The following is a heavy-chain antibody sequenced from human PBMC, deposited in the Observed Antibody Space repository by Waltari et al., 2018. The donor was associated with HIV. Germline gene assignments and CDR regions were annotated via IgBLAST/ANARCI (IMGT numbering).Heavy chain of an antibody. Sequence: QVQLQESGPGLVKPSETLSLTCAVSGYSISSGYYWGWIRQPPGKGLEWIGSIYHSGSTYYNPSLKSRVTISVDTSKNQFSLKLSSVTAADTAVYYCARVRCSGGSCYSREFDYWGQGTLVTVSS. D-gene: IGHD2-15*01. J-gene: IGHJ4*02. CDR3: ARVRCSGGSCYSREFDY. CDR2: IYHSGST. CDR1: GYSISSGYY. V-gene: IGHV4-38-2*01.